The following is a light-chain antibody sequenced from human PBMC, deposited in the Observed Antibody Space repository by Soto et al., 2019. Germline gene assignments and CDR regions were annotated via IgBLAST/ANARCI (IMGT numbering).Light chain of an antibody. CDR3: HQRDSTPRT. CDR1: QSISSY. CDR2: AAS. J-gene: IGKJ1*01. V-gene: IGKV1-39*01. Sequence: DIQMTQSPSSLSASVGDRITITCRASQSISSYLNWYQQKPVQAPKLLIYAASSLQSGGPSRFSGSESATDFTLPISSLEPEDFATECCHQRDSTPRTFGQWTKVEIK.